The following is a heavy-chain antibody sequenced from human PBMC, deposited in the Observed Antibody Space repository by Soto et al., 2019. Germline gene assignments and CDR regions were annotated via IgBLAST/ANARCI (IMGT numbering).Heavy chain of an antibody. Sequence: GGSLRLSCEASGFTFSTFWMHWVRQAPGKGLVWVSRINSDGSSTNYADSVKGRVTISRDNAKNMLYLQMNSLRAEDTAVYYCARDFEYWGQGTQVTVSS. V-gene: IGHV3-74*01. CDR2: INSDGSST. CDR3: ARDFEY. CDR1: GFTFSTFW. J-gene: IGHJ4*02.